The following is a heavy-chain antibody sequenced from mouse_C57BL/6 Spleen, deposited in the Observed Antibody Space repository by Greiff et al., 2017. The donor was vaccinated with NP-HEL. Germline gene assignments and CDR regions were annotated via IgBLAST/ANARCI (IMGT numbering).Heavy chain of an antibody. D-gene: IGHD1-1*01. J-gene: IGHJ1*03. CDR2: INPYNGGT. V-gene: IGHV1-19*01. CDR3: ARLYYYSRHLYFYV. CDR1: GYTFTDYY. Sequence: EVKLMESGPVLVKPGASVKMSCKASGYTFTDYYMNWVKQSHGKSLEWIGVINPYNGGTSYNQKFKGKATLTVDKSSSTAYMELNSLTSEDSAVYSCARLYYYSRHLYFYVWGTGTTVTVSS.